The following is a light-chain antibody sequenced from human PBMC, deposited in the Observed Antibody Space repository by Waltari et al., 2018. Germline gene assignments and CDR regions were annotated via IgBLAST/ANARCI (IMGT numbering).Light chain of an antibody. CDR1: SPDIGGYDY. CDR2: NVN. J-gene: IGLJ2*01. V-gene: IGLV2-14*01. Sequence: QSALTQPASVSGSPGQSITIPCTGSSPDIGGYDYVSWYRQDPGKAPKLIIHNVNKRPSGVSDRFSGSKSGNTASLTISGLQAEDEAHYFCNSYTSRSTMIFGGGTTLTV. CDR3: NSYTSRSTMI.